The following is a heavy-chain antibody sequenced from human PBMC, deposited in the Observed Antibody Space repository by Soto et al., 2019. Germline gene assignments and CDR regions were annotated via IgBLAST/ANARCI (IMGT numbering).Heavy chain of an antibody. CDR1: GFTFSRYA. CDR3: AKYRGRRIGGANDAFEI. Sequence: EVQLLESGGGLVQPGGSLRLSCAASGFTFSRYAMSWVRQAPGKGLEWVLAISGSGGSTYYADSVKGRFTISRDNSKNTLYLQMNSLRAEDTAVYYCAKYRGRRIGGANDAFEICGQGTMVTVSS. D-gene: IGHD1-26*01. CDR2: ISGSGGST. V-gene: IGHV3-23*01. J-gene: IGHJ3*02.